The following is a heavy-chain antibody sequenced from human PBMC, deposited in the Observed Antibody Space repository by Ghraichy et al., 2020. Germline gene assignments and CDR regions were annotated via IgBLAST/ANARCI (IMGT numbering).Heavy chain of an antibody. Sequence: SQTLSLTCAVSGDSVSSNNVYWNWIRQSPSRGLEWLGRTYYRSKWYNDYAVSVKSRITINPDTSKNQFSLQLSPVTPEDTAVYYCARGPFSSCFDPWGQGTLVTVSS. D-gene: IGHD6-19*01. CDR2: TYYRSKWYN. V-gene: IGHV6-1*01. J-gene: IGHJ5*02. CDR1: GDSVSSNNVY. CDR3: ARGPFSSCFDP.